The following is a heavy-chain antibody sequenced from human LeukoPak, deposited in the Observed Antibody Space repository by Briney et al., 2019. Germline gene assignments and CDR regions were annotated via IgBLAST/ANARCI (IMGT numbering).Heavy chain of an antibody. CDR2: INHSGST. CDR3: ARGGVGPTTNWFDP. CDR1: GGSFSGYH. D-gene: IGHD1-26*01. J-gene: IGHJ5*02. V-gene: IGHV4-34*01. Sequence: SETLSLTCAVYGGSFSGYHWSWIRQPPGKGLEWIGEINHSGSTNYNSSLKSRVTISVDTSKNQFSLRLTSVTAADTAVFYCARGGVGPTTNWFDPWGQGTLVTVSS.